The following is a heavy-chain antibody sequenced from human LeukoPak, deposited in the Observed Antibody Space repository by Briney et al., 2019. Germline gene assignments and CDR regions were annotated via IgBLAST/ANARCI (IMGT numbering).Heavy chain of an antibody. CDR3: ARVRSGYGWDY. D-gene: IGHD5-12*01. Sequence: GGSLRLSCAASGFTFDDYGMSWVRQAPGKGLEWVSGINWNGGSTGYADSVKGRFTISRDNAKNSLYLQMSSLRSEDTAVYYCARVRSGYGWDYWGQGTLVTVSS. V-gene: IGHV3-20*04. J-gene: IGHJ4*02. CDR1: GFTFDDYG. CDR2: INWNGGST.